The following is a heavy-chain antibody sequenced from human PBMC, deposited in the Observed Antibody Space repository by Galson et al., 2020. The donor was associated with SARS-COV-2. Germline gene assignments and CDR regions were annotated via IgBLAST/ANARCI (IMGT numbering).Heavy chain of an antibody. CDR2: INSDGSST. V-gene: IGHV3-74*01. D-gene: IGHD3-16*01. CDR3: ARGGGPYYYYMDV. Sequence: ALHGESLKISCAASGFTFSSYWMHWVRQAPGKGLVWVSRINSDGSSTSYADSVKGRFTISRDNAKNTLYLQMNSLRAEDTAVYYCARGGGPYYYYMDVWGKGTTVTVSS. J-gene: IGHJ6*03. CDR1: GFTFSSYW.